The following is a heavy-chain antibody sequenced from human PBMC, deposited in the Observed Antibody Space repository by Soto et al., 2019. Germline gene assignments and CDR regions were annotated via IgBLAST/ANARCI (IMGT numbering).Heavy chain of an antibody. CDR2: ISGSGGST. J-gene: IGHJ4*02. V-gene: IGHV3-23*01. Sequence: EVQLLESGGGLVQPGGSVRLSCAASGFTFSSYAMGWVLQAPGKGLEWVSAISGSGGSTYYPDSVKGRFTISRDNSKNTLYLQMNSLRAEDTAVYYCAKGSSGWYERFDYWGQGTLVTVSS. D-gene: IGHD6-19*01. CDR3: AKGSSGWYERFDY. CDR1: GFTFSSYA.